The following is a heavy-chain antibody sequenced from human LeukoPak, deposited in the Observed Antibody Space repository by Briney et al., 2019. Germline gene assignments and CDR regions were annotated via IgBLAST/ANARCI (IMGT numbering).Heavy chain of an antibody. CDR2: INHSGST. V-gene: IGHV4-34*01. CDR3: ARGPDSGSHFAWFDP. Sequence: SETLPLTCAVYGGSFSGFYWSWVRQPPGKGLEWIGEINHSGSTHYNPSFKSRVTILVDTSRNQLSLKLTSVTAADTAVYYCARGPDSGSHFAWFDPWGQGTLVTVSS. J-gene: IGHJ5*02. CDR1: GGSFSGFY. D-gene: IGHD3-10*01.